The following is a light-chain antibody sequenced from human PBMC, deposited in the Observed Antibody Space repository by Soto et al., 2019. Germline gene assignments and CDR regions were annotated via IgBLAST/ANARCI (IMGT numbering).Light chain of an antibody. CDR3: MPALQTPRT. V-gene: IGKV2-28*01. CDR1: QSLLHSNGYNY. CDR2: LGS. Sequence: DIVMTPSPLSLPVTPGEPASISCRSSQSLLHSNGYNYLDWYLQKPGQSPQLLIYLGSNRASGVPDRFSGSGSGTDFTLKISRVEAEDVGVYYCMPALQTPRTFGQGTKVEIK. J-gene: IGKJ1*01.